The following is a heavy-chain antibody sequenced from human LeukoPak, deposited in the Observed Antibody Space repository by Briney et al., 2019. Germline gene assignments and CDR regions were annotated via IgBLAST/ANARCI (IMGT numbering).Heavy chain of an antibody. V-gene: IGHV3-7*01. D-gene: IGHD3-3*01. J-gene: IGHJ4*02. CDR2: IKQDGSQE. CDR1: GFTFSTYW. CDR3: ARGVPYPSWSGPHYSGY. Sequence: GGSLRLSCAASGFTFSTYWMSWVRQAPGKGLEWVAHIKQDGSQEYYVGSVKGRFTISRDNAKNSLYLQMNSLRVEDTAVYYCARGVPYPSWSGPHYSGYWGQGTLVTVSS.